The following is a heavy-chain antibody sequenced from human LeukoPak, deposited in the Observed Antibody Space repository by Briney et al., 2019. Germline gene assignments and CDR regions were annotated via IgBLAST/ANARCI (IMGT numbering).Heavy chain of an antibody. V-gene: IGHV1-69*04. CDR3: ARSGSREDAFDI. Sequence: GASVKVSCKASGGTFSSYAISWVRQAPGQGLEWMGRIIPILGIANYAQKFQGRVTITADKSTSTAYMELSSLRSEDTAVYYCARSGSREDAFDIWGKGTMVTVSS. CDR1: GGTFSSYA. D-gene: IGHD1-26*01. J-gene: IGHJ3*02. CDR2: IIPILGIA.